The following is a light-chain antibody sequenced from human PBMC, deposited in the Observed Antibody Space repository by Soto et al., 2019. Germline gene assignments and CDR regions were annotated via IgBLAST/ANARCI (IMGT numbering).Light chain of an antibody. Sequence: IHITPSPSPLSASVGDRVTITCRASQSISSWLAWYQQKPGKAPKLLIYDASSLESGVPSRFSGSGSGTEFTLTISSLQPDDFATYYCQQYNSYPRTFGQGTKVDIK. CDR1: QSISSW. V-gene: IGKV1-5*01. CDR2: DAS. CDR3: QQYNSYPRT. J-gene: IGKJ1*01.